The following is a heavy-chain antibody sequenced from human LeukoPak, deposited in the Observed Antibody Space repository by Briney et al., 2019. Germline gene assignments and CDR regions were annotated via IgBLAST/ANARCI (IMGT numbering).Heavy chain of an antibody. CDR3: ARVVSHRIAAAGTRFDY. D-gene: IGHD6-13*01. V-gene: IGHV4-38-2*02. J-gene: IGHJ4*02. CDR2: IYHSGSA. CDR1: RYFISNGYY. Sequence: SETLSLTCTVSRYFISNGYYWGWIRQPPGKGLEWIGSIYHSGSAYFNPSLKSRVTISVDTSKNQFSLKLSSVTAADTAVYYCARVVSHRIAAAGTRFDYWGQGTLVTVSS.